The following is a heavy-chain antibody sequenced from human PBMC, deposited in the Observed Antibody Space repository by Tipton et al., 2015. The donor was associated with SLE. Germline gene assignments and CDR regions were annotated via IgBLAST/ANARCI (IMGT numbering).Heavy chain of an antibody. CDR1: GFTFSSYG. J-gene: IGHJ6*03. D-gene: IGHD6-13*01. CDR2: IWYDGSNK. CDR3: ARKIAAGPNYYYYMDV. V-gene: IGHV3-33*01. Sequence: SLRLSCAASGFTFSSYGMHWVRQAPGKGLEWVAVIWYDGSNKYYADSVKGRFTISRDNSKNTLYLQMNSLRAEDTAVYYCARKIAAGPNYYYYMDVWGKGTTVTVSS.